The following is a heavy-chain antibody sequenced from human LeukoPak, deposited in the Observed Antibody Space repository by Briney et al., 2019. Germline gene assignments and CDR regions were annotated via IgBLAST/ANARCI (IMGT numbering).Heavy chain of an antibody. D-gene: IGHD6-6*01. Sequence: GGSLRLSCAASGFTFSSYSMNWVRQAPGKGLEWVSYISSSSSTIYYADSVKGRFTISRDNSKNTLYLQMNSLRAEDTAVYYCAKDLIGSSVWGQGTLVTVSS. CDR1: GFTFSSYS. V-gene: IGHV3-48*01. CDR2: ISSSSSTI. J-gene: IGHJ4*02. CDR3: AKDLIGSSV.